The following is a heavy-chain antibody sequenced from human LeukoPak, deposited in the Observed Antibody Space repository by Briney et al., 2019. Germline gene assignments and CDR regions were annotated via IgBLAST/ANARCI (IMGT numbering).Heavy chain of an antibody. D-gene: IGHD5-18*01. CDR1: RVSISNYY. J-gene: IGHJ4*02. V-gene: IGHV4-59*01. Sequence: SETLSLTCTVSRVSISNYYWSWLRQPPGKGLEWIGYISYSGSTNYNPSLKSRVTMSVDTSKNQFSLKLSSVTAADTAVYYCARDSYNYGSGSLDYWGQGTLVIVSS. CDR3: ARDSYNYGSGSLDY. CDR2: ISYSGST.